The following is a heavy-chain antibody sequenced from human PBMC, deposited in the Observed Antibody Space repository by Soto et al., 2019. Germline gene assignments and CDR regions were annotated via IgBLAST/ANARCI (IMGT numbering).Heavy chain of an antibody. CDR3: VKQGSIAALVPHAFDI. CDR1: GFTFSSYA. Sequence: GGSLRLSCAASGFTFSSYAMSWVLQAPGKGLEWVSAISGSGGSTYYADSVKGRFTISRDNSKNTLYLQMNSLRAEDTAVYYCVKQGSIAALVPHAFDIWGQGTMVTVSS. V-gene: IGHV3-23*01. CDR2: ISGSGGST. D-gene: IGHD6-6*01. J-gene: IGHJ3*02.